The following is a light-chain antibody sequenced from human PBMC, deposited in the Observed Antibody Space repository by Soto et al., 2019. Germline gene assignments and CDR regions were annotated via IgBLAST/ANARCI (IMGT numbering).Light chain of an antibody. CDR2: GTF. V-gene: IGKV1-6*01. CDR1: QDIRTE. Sequence: ALQMTQSPSSLSASVGDRVTITCRASQDIRTELGWYQQKPGKAPRLLIYGTFSLQSGVPSRFSGSGSGTDFTLTISSLQPYDFATYYCLQDFKYPRTFGQGTKVEVK. J-gene: IGKJ1*01. CDR3: LQDFKYPRT.